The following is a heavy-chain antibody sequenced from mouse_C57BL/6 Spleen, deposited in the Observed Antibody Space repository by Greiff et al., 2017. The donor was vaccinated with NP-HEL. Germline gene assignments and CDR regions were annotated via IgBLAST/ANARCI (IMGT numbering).Heavy chain of an antibody. J-gene: IGHJ2*01. Sequence: QVQLQQPGAELVRPGTSVKLSCKASGYTFTSYWMHWVKQRPGQGLEWIGVIDPSDSYTNYNQKFKGKATLTVDTSSSTAYMQLSSLTSEDSAVYYCARDWESYWGQGTTLTVSS. D-gene: IGHD4-1*01. CDR3: ARDWESY. CDR1: GYTFTSYW. V-gene: IGHV1-59*01. CDR2: IDPSDSYT.